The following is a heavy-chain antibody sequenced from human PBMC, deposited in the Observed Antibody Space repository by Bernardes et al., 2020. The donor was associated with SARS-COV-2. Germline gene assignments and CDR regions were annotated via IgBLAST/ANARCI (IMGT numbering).Heavy chain of an antibody. D-gene: IGHD3-9*01. V-gene: IGHV3-74*01. CDR2: INTAETSK. CDR1: GFTFSNYN. CDR3: ARDKDWALFDY. J-gene: IGHJ4*02. Sequence: GGSLRLSCAASGFTFSNYNMHWVRQAPGKGLVWVSRINTAETSKTYADSVKGRFTISRDNAKNTLYLHMNSLRAEDTAVYYCARDKDWALFDYWGQGALVTVSS.